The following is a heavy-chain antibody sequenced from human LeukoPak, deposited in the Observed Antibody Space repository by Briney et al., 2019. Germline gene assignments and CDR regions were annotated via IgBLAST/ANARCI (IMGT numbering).Heavy chain of an antibody. J-gene: IGHJ4*02. D-gene: IGHD2-15*01. Sequence: GGSLRLSCAASGFTFDTYAMSWVRQAPPKELEWVSGLSGSGGSTYYAASVKGRFTISRDNAKNTLYLQMNSLRAEDTAVYYCAKGRCSGGSCYGRGFDYWGQGTLVTVSS. CDR2: LSGSGGST. CDR3: AKGRCSGGSCYGRGFDY. CDR1: GFTFDTYA. V-gene: IGHV3-23*01.